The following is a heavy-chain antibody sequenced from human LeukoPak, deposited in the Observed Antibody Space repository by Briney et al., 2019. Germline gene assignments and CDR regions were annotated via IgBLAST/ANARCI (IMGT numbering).Heavy chain of an antibody. V-gene: IGHV3-30*18. CDR1: GFTFSSYG. CDR2: ISYDGSNK. D-gene: IGHD6-19*01. CDR3: AKELYRWGNIAVAGTPFDY. Sequence: PGRSLRLSCAASGFTFSSYGMHWVRQAPGKGLEWVAVISYDGSNKYYADSVKGRFTISRDNSKNTLYLQMNSLRAEDTAVYYCAKELYRWGNIAVAGTPFDYWGQGTLVTVSS. J-gene: IGHJ4*02.